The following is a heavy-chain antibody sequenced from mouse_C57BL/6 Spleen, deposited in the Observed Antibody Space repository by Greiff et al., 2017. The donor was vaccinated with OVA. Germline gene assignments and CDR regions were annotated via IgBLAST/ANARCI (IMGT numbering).Heavy chain of an antibody. V-gene: IGHV14-2*01. CDR2: IDPEDGDT. Sequence: VQLQQSGAELVKPGASVKLSCTASGFTIKDYYMHWVKQRTEQGLEWIGRIDPEDGDTKYAPQFKGKATITADTSSNTAYLQLSSLTSEDTAVYYCARTVVATGAMDDWGKGTSVTVSS. CDR1: GFTIKDYY. J-gene: IGHJ4*01. D-gene: IGHD1-1*01. CDR3: ARTVVATGAMDD.